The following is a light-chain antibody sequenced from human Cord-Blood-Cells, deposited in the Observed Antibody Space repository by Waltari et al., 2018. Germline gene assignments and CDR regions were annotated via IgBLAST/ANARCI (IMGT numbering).Light chain of an antibody. J-gene: IGLJ3*02. CDR1: SSDVGSYNL. V-gene: IGLV2-23*01. CDR3: CAYAGSSTWV. Sequence: QSALTQPASVSGSPGQSITISCTGTSSDVGSYNLVSWYQQHPGKAPKLMIYEGSTRPSWVSNRLSGSKSGGTASLTISGLQAEDEADYYCCAYAGSSTWVFGGGTKLTVL. CDR2: EGS.